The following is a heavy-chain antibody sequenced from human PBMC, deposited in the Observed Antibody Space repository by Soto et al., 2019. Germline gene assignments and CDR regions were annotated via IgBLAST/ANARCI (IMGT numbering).Heavy chain of an antibody. CDR3: ARDTPVTGNHDY. Sequence: PSENLSLTCDVYVGSFSGDYWSWIRQPPWKVLEWIGEINHSGSTNYNPSLKSRVTILVDTSKNQFSLKLSSVTAADTAVYYCARDTPVTGNHDYWGQGTLVTVSS. D-gene: IGHD1-20*01. CDR2: INHSGST. CDR1: VGSFSGDY. J-gene: IGHJ4*02. V-gene: IGHV4-34*01.